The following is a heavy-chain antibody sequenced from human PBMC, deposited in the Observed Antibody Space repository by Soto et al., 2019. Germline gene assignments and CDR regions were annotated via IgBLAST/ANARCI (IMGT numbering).Heavy chain of an antibody. CDR2: ISAYNGNT. J-gene: IGHJ5*02. CDR1: GYTFTSYG. Sequence: GASVKVSCKASGYTFTSYGISWVRQAPGQGLEWMGWISAYNGNTNYAQKLQGRVTMTTDTSTSTACMELRSLRSDDTAVYYCANTVDTATGPPDNWFDPWGQGTLVTVSS. D-gene: IGHD5-18*01. V-gene: IGHV1-18*04. CDR3: ANTVDTATGPPDNWFDP.